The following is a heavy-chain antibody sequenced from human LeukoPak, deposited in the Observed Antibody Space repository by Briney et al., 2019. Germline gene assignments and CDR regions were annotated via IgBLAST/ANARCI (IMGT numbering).Heavy chain of an antibody. D-gene: IGHD2-2*01. Sequence: GASVKVSCKASGYTFTSYYMHWVRQAPGQGLEWMGWINAGNGNTKYSQKFQGRVTITRDTSASTAYMELSSLRSEDTAVYYCAISSTSCYHDYYYYYGMDVWGQGTTVTVSS. J-gene: IGHJ6*02. CDR3: AISSTSCYHDYYYYYGMDV. CDR2: INAGNGNT. CDR1: GYTFTSYY. V-gene: IGHV1-3*01.